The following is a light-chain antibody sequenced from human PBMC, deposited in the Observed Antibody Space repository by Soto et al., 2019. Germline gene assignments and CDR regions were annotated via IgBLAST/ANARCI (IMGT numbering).Light chain of an antibody. CDR1: QIISTW. J-gene: IGKJ2*01. Sequence: DIQMTQSPSTLSASVGDRVTITCRASQIISTWLAWYQQKPGKAPKLLIYKASSLESGVPSSFSGSGSGTEFTLTISSLQPDDFATYYCQHRRTFGQGTKLDIK. CDR3: QHRRT. V-gene: IGKV1-5*03. CDR2: KAS.